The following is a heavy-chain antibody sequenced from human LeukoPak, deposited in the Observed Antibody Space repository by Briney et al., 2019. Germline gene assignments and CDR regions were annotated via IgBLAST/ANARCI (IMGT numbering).Heavy chain of an antibody. D-gene: IGHD3-16*01. CDR1: GGSFSGYY. V-gene: IGHV4-59*10. Sequence: SETLSLTCAVYGGSFSGYYWSWIRQPAGKGLEWIGRIYTSGSTNYNPSLKSRVTMSVDTSKNQFSLKLSSVTAADTAVYYCAGGGHYGMDVWGQGTTVTVSS. CDR3: AGGGHYGMDV. J-gene: IGHJ6*02. CDR2: IYTSGST.